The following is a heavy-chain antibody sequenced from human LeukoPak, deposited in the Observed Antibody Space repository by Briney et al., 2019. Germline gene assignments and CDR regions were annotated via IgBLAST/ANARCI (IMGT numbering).Heavy chain of an antibody. D-gene: IGHD6-6*01. CDR2: IFYSGSA. CDR1: GDSISGYY. J-gene: IGHJ4*02. V-gene: IGHV4-59*01. Sequence: PDTLSLTCTVSGDSISGYYWHWIRQPPGKGLEWIAYIFYSGSANYNPSLKSRVTISVDTSKNQFSLKLSSVTAADTAVYYCARDRSVSARLFDYWGQGTLVTVSP. CDR3: ARDRSVSARLFDY.